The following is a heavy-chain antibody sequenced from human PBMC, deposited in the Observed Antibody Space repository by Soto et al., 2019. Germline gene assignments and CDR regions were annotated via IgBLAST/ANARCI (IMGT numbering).Heavy chain of an antibody. CDR1: GYTFSSYG. Sequence: QVQLVQSGAEVKRAGASVKVSCKASGYTFSSYGLSWVRQAPGQGLEWMGWISDYNGNTHYAQKFQGRVIMTTDNTRRTDCMGLGRLRSDDTAVYLCAREGYYSGSGTYSPPRYSGMDVWGQGTTVTVSS. J-gene: IGHJ6*02. CDR2: ISDYNGNT. CDR3: AREGYYSGSGTYSPPRYSGMDV. V-gene: IGHV1-18*01. D-gene: IGHD3-10*01.